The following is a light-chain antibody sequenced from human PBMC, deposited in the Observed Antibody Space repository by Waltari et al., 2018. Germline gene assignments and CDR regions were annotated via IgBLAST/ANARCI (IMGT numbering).Light chain of an antibody. Sequence: QSALTQPASVSGSPGQSTTIPCTGPSSDGGSYTLVSRFQPHPGKAPKLMIYEGSKRPSGVSNRFSGSKSGNTASLTISGLQVEDEADYYCCSYAGSSTPVVFGGGTKLTVL. CDR2: EGS. CDR1: SSDGGSYTL. CDR3: CSYAGSSTPVV. V-gene: IGLV2-23*01. J-gene: IGLJ2*01.